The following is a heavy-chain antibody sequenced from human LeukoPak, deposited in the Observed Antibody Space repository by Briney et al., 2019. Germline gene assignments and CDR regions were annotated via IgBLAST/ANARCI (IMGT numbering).Heavy chain of an antibody. CDR1: GGSFSGYY. V-gene: IGHV4-34*01. CDR3: ASSIRGTAWLNR. D-gene: IGHD3-10*01. CDR2: INHSGNT. J-gene: IGHJ4*02. Sequence: SETLSLTCAVYGGSFSGYYWSWIRQPPGKGLEWIGEINHSGNTNYNPPLKSRVSISVDTSKNQFSLKLSSVTAADTAVYYCASSIRGTAWLNRWGQGTLVTVSS.